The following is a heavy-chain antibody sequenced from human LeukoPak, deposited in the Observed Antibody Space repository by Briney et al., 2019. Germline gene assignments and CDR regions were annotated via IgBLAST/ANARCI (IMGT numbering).Heavy chain of an antibody. V-gene: IGHV3-30-3*01. Sequence: GGSLRLSCAASGFTFSSYAMHWVRQAPGKGLEWVAVISYDGSNKCYADSVKGRFTISRDNSKNTLYLQMNSLRAEDTAVYYSARGGDGYDYWGQGTLVTVSS. J-gene: IGHJ4*02. D-gene: IGHD5-24*01. CDR2: ISYDGSNK. CDR3: ARGGDGYDY. CDR1: GFTFSSYA.